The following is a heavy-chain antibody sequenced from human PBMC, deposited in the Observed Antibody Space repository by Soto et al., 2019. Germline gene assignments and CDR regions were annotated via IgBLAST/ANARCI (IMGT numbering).Heavy chain of an antibody. CDR3: AGDNMYYDILTGYHDAFDI. CDR1: GYTFTSYY. Sequence: GASVKVSCKASGYTFTSYYMHWVRQAPGQRLEWMGWINAGNGNTKYSQKFQGRVTITRDTSASTAYMELSSLRSEDTAVYYCAGDNMYYDILTGYHDAFDIWGQGTMVTVSS. CDR2: INAGNGNT. D-gene: IGHD3-9*01. V-gene: IGHV1-3*01. J-gene: IGHJ3*02.